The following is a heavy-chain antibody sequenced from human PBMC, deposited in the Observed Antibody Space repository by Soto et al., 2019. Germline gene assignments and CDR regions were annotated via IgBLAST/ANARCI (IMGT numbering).Heavy chain of an antibody. CDR1: GYTFTSYD. Sequence: GASVKVSCKASGYTFTSYDINWVRQAPGQGLEWMGIINPSGGSTSYAQKFQGRVTMTRDTSTSTVYMELSSLRSEYTAVYYCARRYSGSSGIDYWGKGTLVTVSS. CDR3: ARRYSGSSGIDY. D-gene: IGHD6-6*01. V-gene: IGHV1-46*01. CDR2: INPSGGST. J-gene: IGHJ4*02.